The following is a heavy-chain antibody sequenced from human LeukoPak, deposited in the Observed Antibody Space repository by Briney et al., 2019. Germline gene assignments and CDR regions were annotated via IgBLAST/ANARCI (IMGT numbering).Heavy chain of an antibody. CDR1: GFTFSSYW. J-gene: IGHJ4*02. Sequence: GSLRLSCAASGFTFSSYWMSWVRQAPGKGLEWVANIKQDGSEKYYVDSVKGRFTISRDNAKNSLYLQMNSLRAEDTAVYYCARGAPLRFLEWLSYFDYWGQGTLVTVSS. D-gene: IGHD3-3*01. CDR3: ARGAPLRFLEWLSYFDY. V-gene: IGHV3-7*01. CDR2: IKQDGSEK.